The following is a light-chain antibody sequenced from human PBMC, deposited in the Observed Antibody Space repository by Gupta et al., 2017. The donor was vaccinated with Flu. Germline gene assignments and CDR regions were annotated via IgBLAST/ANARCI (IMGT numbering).Light chain of an antibody. J-gene: IGLJ3*02. CDR2: DVS. V-gene: IGLV2-11*01. CDR3: CSYAGSLSPWV. CDR1: SSDVGYYNY. Sequence: QSALTQPRSVSGSPGQPVTISCTGTSSDVGYYNYVSWYQQHPGKAPKVMIYDVSKRPSGVPDRFSGSKFGNTASLTISGLQAEDEADYDGCSYAGSLSPWVFGGGTKLTVL.